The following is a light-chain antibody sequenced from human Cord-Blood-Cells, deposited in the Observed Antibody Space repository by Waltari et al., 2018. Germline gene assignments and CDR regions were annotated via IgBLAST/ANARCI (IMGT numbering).Light chain of an antibody. CDR2: AAS. V-gene: IGKV1-39*01. J-gene: IGKJ4*01. CDR3: QQSYSTPLT. CDR1: QSISSY. Sequence: DIPMTQSPSSLSASVGDRLTITCRASQSISSYLNWYQQKPGKAPKLLIYAASSLQSGVPSRFSGSGSGTDFTLTISSLQPEDFATYYWQQSYSTPLTFGGGTKVEIK.